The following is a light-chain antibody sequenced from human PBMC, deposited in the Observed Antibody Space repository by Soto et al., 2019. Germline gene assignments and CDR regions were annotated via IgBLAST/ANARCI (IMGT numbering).Light chain of an antibody. V-gene: IGKV1-5*03. Sequence: DIQMTQSPATLSSSVRERVTITFRASQSISSWLAWYQQKPGKAPKLLIYKASSLESGVPSRFSGSGSGTEFTLTISSLQSEDFALYYCHQYNSWPTGTFGQGTKVDIK. J-gene: IGKJ2*01. CDR1: QSISSW. CDR2: KAS. CDR3: HQYNSWPTGT.